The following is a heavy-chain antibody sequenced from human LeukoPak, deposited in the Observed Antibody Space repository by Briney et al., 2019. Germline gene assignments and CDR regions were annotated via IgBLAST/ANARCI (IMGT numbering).Heavy chain of an antibody. Sequence: PSETLSLTCTVSGGPISSYYWSWIRQPPGKGREWIGYIYYSGSTNYNPSLKSRVTISVDTSKNQFSLKLSSVTAADTAVYYCARDLAGSTFDYWGQGTLATVSS. D-gene: IGHD3-10*01. J-gene: IGHJ4*02. CDR1: GGPISSYY. V-gene: IGHV4-59*01. CDR2: IYYSGST. CDR3: ARDLAGSTFDY.